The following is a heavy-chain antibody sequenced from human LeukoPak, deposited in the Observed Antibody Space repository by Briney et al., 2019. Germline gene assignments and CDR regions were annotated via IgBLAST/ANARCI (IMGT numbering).Heavy chain of an antibody. CDR2: ISSTSGII. CDR3: AKDSHAVMTTETWGYFDS. V-gene: IGHV3-48*04. D-gene: IGHD4-11*01. Sequence: GGPLRLSCTASGFSFSEYAMNWVRRAPGKGLEWLAYISSTSGIIYYTDSVKGRFTISRDNAKNSLYLQMNSLRAEDTAVYFCAKDSHAVMTTETWGYFDSWGQGTQVTVSS. CDR1: GFSFSEYA. J-gene: IGHJ4*02.